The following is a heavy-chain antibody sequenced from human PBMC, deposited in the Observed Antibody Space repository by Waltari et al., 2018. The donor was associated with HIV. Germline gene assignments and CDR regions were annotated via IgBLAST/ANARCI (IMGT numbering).Heavy chain of an antibody. CDR1: GASISSRSYH. D-gene: IGHD4-17*01. CDR2: IFYSGST. CDR3: ARHVGGWGDYSILGDWFDP. Sequence: QLQLQESGPGLVQPSEPLSLTCTCSGASISSRSYHLGCIRQPPGKGLEWTGSIFYSGSTNYNPSLKSRGTISVDTSKNQFSLKLSSVTAADTAVYYCARHVGGWGDYSILGDWFDPWGQGTLVTVSS. J-gene: IGHJ5*02. V-gene: IGHV4-39*01.